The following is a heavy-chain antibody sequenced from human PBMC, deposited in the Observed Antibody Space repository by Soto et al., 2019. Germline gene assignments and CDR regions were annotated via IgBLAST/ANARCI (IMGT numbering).Heavy chain of an antibody. CDR1: GGTFSSYA. J-gene: IGHJ6*02. CDR3: ASHSSLRGYCISTSCYGYYYGMDV. V-gene: IGHV1-69*13. D-gene: IGHD2-2*01. CDR2: IIPIFGTA. Sequence: SVKVSCKASGGTFSSYAISWVRQAPGQGLEWMGGIIPIFGTADYAQKFQGRVTITADESTSTAYMELSSLRSEGTAVYYCASHSSLRGYCISTSCYGYYYGMDVWGQGTTVTVSS.